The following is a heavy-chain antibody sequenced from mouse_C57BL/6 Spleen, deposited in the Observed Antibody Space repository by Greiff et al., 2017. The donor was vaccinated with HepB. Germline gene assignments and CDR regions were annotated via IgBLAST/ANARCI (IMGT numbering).Heavy chain of an antibody. CDR1: GYTFTDYE. D-gene: IGHD1-1*01. J-gene: IGHJ2*01. CDR3: TGVYYHDYFDY. Sequence: QVQLQQSGAELVRPGASVTLSCKASGYTFTDYEMHWVKQTPVHGLEWIGAIDPETGGTAYNQKFKGKAILTADKSSSTAYMELRSLTSEDSAVYSCTGVYYHDYFDYWGQGTTLTVSS. V-gene: IGHV1-15*01. CDR2: IDPETGGT.